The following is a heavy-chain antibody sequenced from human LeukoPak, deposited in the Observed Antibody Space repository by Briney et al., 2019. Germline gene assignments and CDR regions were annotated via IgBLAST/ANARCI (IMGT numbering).Heavy chain of an antibody. V-gene: IGHV3-74*01. J-gene: IGHJ2*01. CDR3: ARYSDWLSFDYFDL. CDR2: IDRDGSST. D-gene: IGHD3-9*01. CDR1: GFTFSSYW. Sequence: HSGGSLRLSCEASGFTFSSYWMHWVRRAPGMGLVWVSRIDRDGSSTGYADSVKGRFTISRDNAKNTLYLQMNSLRVEDTAVYYCARYSDWLSFDYFDLWGRGTLVAVSS.